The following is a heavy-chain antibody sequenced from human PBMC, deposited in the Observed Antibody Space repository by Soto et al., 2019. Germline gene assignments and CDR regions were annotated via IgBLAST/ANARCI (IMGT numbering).Heavy chain of an antibody. D-gene: IGHD5-12*01. J-gene: IGHJ4*02. CDR1: GVSLSTSGVG. V-gene: IGHV2-5*01. Sequence: QITLKESGPTLVKPTQTLTPTCTISGVSLSTSGVGVGWIRQPPGKALEWLACIYWNDDKRYSPSLKSRLTITKDTSNNQVVLSMTDMDRVDTAKDYCAHCSGYEILHSWGQGTLVTVST. CDR3: AHCSGYEILHS. CDR2: IYWNDDK.